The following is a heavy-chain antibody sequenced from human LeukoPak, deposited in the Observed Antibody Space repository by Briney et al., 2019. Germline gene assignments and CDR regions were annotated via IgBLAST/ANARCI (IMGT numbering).Heavy chain of an antibody. CDR2: MKEDGSEI. J-gene: IGHJ3*02. CDR3: ARGVYAFDI. Sequence: PGGSLRLSCAASGFTFSSYWMSWVRQAPGKGLEWVANMKEDGSEIYYVDSVKGRFTISRDNAKNSLYLQMNSLRAEDTAVYYCARGVYAFDIWGHGTMVTVSS. CDR1: GFTFSSYW. V-gene: IGHV3-7*01.